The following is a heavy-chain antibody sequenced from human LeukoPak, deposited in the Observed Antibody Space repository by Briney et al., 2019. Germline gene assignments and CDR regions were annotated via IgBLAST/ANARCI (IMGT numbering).Heavy chain of an antibody. D-gene: IGHD5-12*01. Sequence: KPSETLSLTCAVSGYSISSGYYWGWIRQPPGKGLEWIGSIYHSGSTYYNPSLKSRVTISVDTSKNQFSLKLSSVTAADTAVYYCARHAEGYSGYDRGRYYYYYMDVWGKGTTVTVSS. CDR3: ARHAEGYSGYDRGRYYYYYMDV. J-gene: IGHJ6*03. V-gene: IGHV4-38-2*01. CDR1: GYSISSGYY. CDR2: IYHSGST.